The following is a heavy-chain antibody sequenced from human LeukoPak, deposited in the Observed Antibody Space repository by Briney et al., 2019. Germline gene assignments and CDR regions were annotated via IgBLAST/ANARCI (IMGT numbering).Heavy chain of an antibody. Sequence: GASVKVSCKASGYTFTGYYMHWVRQAPGQGLEWMGWINPNSGGTNYAQKFQGRVTMTRDTSISTAYMELSRLRSDDTAVYYCARVSFFGRQWQVKRLSWFDPWGQGTLVTVSS. J-gene: IGHJ5*02. CDR2: INPNSGGT. CDR3: ARVSFFGRQWQVKRLSWFDP. D-gene: IGHD6-19*01. V-gene: IGHV1-2*02. CDR1: GYTFTGYY.